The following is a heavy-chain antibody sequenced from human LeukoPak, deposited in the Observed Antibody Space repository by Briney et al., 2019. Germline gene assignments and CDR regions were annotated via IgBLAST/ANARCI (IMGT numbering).Heavy chain of an antibody. D-gene: IGHD4-17*01. J-gene: IGHJ4*02. CDR1: GCTFSDYY. CDR3: ARVAETVTQAFDY. Sequence: GGSLRLSCAASGCTFSDYYMSWIRQAPGKGLEWVSYISSSSSYTNYADSVKGRFTISRDNAKNSLYLQMNSLRAEDTAVYYCARVAETVTQAFDYWGQGTLVTVSS. V-gene: IGHV3-11*06. CDR2: ISSSSSYT.